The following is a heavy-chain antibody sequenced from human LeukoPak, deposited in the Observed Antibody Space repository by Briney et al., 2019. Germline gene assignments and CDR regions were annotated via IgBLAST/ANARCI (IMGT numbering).Heavy chain of an antibody. V-gene: IGHV1-46*01. CDR1: GYTFTSYY. Sequence: ASVKVSCKASGYTFTSYYMHWVRQAPGQGLEWMEIINPSGGSTSYAQKFQGRVTMTRDTSTSTVYMELSSLRSEDTAVYYCARGPRITIFGVVMANDAFDIWGQGTMVTVSS. D-gene: IGHD3-3*01. J-gene: IGHJ3*02. CDR3: ARGPRITIFGVVMANDAFDI. CDR2: INPSGGST.